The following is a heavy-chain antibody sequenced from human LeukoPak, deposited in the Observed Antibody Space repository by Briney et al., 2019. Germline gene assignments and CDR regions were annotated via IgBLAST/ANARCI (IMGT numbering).Heavy chain of an antibody. CDR3: AKDFGFSGFWFGELDDY. CDR2: ISSSSSYI. CDR1: GFTFRSYS. D-gene: IGHD3-10*01. V-gene: IGHV3-21*01. Sequence: GGSLRLSCAASGFTFRSYSMNWVRQAPGKGLAWVSSISSSSSYIYYADSVKGRFTISRDNAKNSLYLQMNSLRAEDTAVYYCAKDFGFSGFWFGELDDYWGQGTLVTVSS. J-gene: IGHJ4*02.